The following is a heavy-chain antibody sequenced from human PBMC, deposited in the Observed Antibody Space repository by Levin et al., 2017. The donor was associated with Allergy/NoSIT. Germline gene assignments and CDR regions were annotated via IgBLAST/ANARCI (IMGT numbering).Heavy chain of an antibody. D-gene: IGHD1-26*01. V-gene: IGHV3-23*01. Sequence: LSLTCAASGFTFSNYAISWVRQGPGKGLGWVSAISGTGDTTYYAGSVKGRFTISRDNSKNTLYLQMNSLTAEDTAVYYCAKGLLSYYYFGMDVWGPGTTVTVSS. J-gene: IGHJ6*02. CDR1: GFTFSNYA. CDR2: ISGTGDTT. CDR3: AKGLLSYYYFGMDV.